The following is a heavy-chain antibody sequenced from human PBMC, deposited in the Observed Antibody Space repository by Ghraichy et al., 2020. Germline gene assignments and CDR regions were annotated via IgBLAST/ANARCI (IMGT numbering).Heavy chain of an antibody. CDR2: INWNGDSI. J-gene: IGHJ3*02. D-gene: IGHD3-16*02. Sequence: GGSLRLSCAASGFTFEDHGMSWVRQLPGKGLEWVSIINWNGDSIGYVDSVKGRFTVSRDNAKNSLYLQMNSLSAEDTALYYCARVALYVSDVFDIWGQGTMVTVSS. CDR3: ARVALYVSDVFDI. CDR1: GFTFEDHG. V-gene: IGHV3-20*04.